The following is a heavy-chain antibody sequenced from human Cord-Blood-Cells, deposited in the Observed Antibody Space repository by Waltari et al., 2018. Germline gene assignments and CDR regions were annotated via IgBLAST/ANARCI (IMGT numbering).Heavy chain of an antibody. CDR3: AGTPRAAGDY. CDR2: IRWNSGSI. D-gene: IGHD6-13*01. CDR1: GFTFDDYA. Sequence: EVQLVESGGGLVQPGRSLRLSCAASGFTFDDYAMHWVRQAPGKGLEWVSGIRWNSGSIGYADSVKGRFTISRDNAKNSLYLQMNSLRAEDTALYYCAGTPRAAGDYWGQGTLVTVSS. V-gene: IGHV3-9*01. J-gene: IGHJ4*02.